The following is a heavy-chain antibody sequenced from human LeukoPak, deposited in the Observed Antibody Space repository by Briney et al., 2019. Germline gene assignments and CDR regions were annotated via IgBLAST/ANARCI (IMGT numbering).Heavy chain of an antibody. CDR1: GGSFSDHY. V-gene: IGHV4-34*01. D-gene: IGHD6-13*01. Sequence: SETPSLTCAVYGGSFSDHYWSWIRQPPGRGLEWIGDINHSGSTNYKSSLKSRVTISLDTSKNQFSLRLSSVTAADTAVYYCWGYTTRGDWFDPWGQGTLVTVSS. CDR3: WGYTTRGDWFDP. J-gene: IGHJ5*02. CDR2: INHSGST.